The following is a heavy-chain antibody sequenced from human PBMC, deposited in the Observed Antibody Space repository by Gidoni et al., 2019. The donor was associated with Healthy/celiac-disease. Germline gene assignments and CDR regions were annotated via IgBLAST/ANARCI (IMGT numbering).Heavy chain of an antibody. V-gene: IGHV5-51*01. CDR1: GYSFTSYW. D-gene: IGHD3-9*01. CDR3: ARAYYDIWTLSGGWFDP. J-gene: IGHJ5*02. CDR2: IYPGDSDT. Sequence: EVQLVQSGAEVNKPGESLKISCTGSGYSFTSYWIGWVRQMPGKGLEWMGIIYPGDSDTRYSPSFQGQVTISADKSISTAYLQWSSLKASDTAMYYCARAYYDIWTLSGGWFDPWGQGTLVTVSS.